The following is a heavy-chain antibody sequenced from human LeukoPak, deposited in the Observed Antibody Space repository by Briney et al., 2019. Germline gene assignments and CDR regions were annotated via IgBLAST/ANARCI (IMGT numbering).Heavy chain of an antibody. CDR3: ARDLSDSGSYYRFDY. J-gene: IGHJ4*02. D-gene: IGHD1-26*01. CDR1: GGTFSSYA. CDR2: IIPIFGTA. V-gene: IGHV1-69*01. Sequence: SVKVSCKASGGTFSSYAISWVRQAPGQGLEWMGGIIPIFGTANYAQKFQGRVTITADESTSTAYMELSSLRSEDTAVYYCARDLSDSGSYYRFDYWGQGTLVTVSS.